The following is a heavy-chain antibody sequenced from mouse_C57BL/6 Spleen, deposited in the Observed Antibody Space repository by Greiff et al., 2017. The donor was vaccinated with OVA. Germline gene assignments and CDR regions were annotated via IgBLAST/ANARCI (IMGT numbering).Heavy chain of an antibody. V-gene: IGHV1-31*01. D-gene: IGHD1-1*01. CDR1: GYSFTGYY. Sequence: VQLKQSGPELVKPGASVTISCKASGYSFTGYYMHWVKQSHGNILDWIGYIYPYNGVSSYNQKFKGKATVTVDKSSSTAYMELRSLTSEDSAVYYCARGGTTVVAGFDYWGQGTTLTVSS. CDR2: IYPYNGVS. J-gene: IGHJ2*01. CDR3: ARGGTTVVAGFDY.